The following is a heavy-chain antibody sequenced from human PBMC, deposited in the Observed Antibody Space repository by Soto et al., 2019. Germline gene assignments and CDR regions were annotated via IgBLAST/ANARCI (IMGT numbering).Heavy chain of an antibody. V-gene: IGHV3-7*01. CDR3: FNVAFGY. CDR1: GFSFSTYS. CDR2: INQDGSEK. J-gene: IGHJ4*02. Sequence: PGGSLRLSCAASGFSFSTYSMNWVRQAPGKGPEWVANINQDGSEKYCADSVKGRFTISRDNAKNSLYLQMDSLRVEDTALYYCFNVAFGYWGRGTLVTVSS.